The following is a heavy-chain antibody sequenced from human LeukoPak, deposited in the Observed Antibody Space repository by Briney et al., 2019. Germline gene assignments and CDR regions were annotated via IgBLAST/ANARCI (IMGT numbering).Heavy chain of an antibody. J-gene: IGHJ6*02. D-gene: IGHD3-22*01. CDR1: GGSISSYY. CDR2: IYYSGST. Sequence: KASETLSLTCTVSGGSISSYYWSWIRQPPGKGLEWIGYIYYSGSTNYNPSLKSRVTISVDTSKNQFSLKLSSVTAADTAVYYCAKSLRYYYDISVYRSYYGMDVWAKGPRSPSP. CDR3: AKSLRYYYDISVYRSYYGMDV. V-gene: IGHV4-59*01.